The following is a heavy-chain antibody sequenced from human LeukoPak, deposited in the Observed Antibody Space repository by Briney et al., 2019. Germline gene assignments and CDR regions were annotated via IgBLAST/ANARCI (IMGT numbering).Heavy chain of an antibody. Sequence: PSETLSLTCTVSGGSISSDGYYWSWIRQHPGKGLEWIGYIYYSGSTYYNPSLKSRVTISVDTSKNQFSLKLSSVTAADTAVYYCAGYSYGYAYDYWGQGTLVTVS. J-gene: IGHJ4*02. CDR2: IYYSGST. D-gene: IGHD5-18*01. V-gene: IGHV4-31*03. CDR1: GGSISSDGYY. CDR3: AGYSYGYAYDY.